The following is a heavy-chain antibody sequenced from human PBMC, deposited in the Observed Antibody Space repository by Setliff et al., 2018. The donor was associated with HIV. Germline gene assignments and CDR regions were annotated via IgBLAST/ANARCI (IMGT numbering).Heavy chain of an antibody. CDR2: INTRGGST. Sequence: ASVKVSCKTSGTNLLPYYMHWVRQAPGQGLEWMGVINTRGGSTSYAQRFQGRVTMTSDTSTYTVYMELSGLTSDDTAFYYCASDAVSGYDWKWFDSWGQGTLVTVSS. D-gene: IGHD5-12*01. CDR1: GTNLLPYY. V-gene: IGHV1-46*01. CDR3: ASDAVSGYDWKWFDS. J-gene: IGHJ5*01.